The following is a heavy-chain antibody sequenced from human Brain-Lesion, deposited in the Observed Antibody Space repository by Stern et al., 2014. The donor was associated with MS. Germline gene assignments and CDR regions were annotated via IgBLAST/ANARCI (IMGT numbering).Heavy chain of an antibody. D-gene: IGHD2-15*01. V-gene: IGHV3-7*01. CDR3: ARDCSGGSFYQTYYYYGMDV. CDR1: GFAFSSYW. J-gene: IGHJ6*02. CDR2: IKQDGSEE. Sequence: EVQLVESGGGLVQPGGSLRLSCAAPGFAFSSYWMSWVRQAPGKGLEWVATIKQDGSEEHYVGSVKGRFTISRDNAKKSLYLQMNSLRAEDTAVYYCARDCSGGSFYQTYYYYGMDVWGQGTTGTVSS.